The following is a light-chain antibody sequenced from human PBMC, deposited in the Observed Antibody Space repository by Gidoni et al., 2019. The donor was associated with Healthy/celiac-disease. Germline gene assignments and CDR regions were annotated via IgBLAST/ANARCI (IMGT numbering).Light chain of an antibody. CDR1: QSVLSD. CDR3: QQRSHGPIT. J-gene: IGKJ5*01. CDR2: DAS. V-gene: IGKV3-11*01. Sequence: DIVLTQSPATLSLSPGESAHLACRDSQSVLSDLACYQQKRGQAPRLLIYDASNRATGIPDRFSGSGSGTDFTLTSSLLEPEDFTFYYCQQRSHGPITFGQGTRLEIK.